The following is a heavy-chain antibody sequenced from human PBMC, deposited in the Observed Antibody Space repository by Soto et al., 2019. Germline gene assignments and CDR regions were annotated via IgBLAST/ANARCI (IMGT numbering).Heavy chain of an antibody. CDR1: GYTFTSYD. V-gene: IGHV1-8*01. J-gene: IGHJ4*02. D-gene: IGHD3-10*01. CDR3: ARGRITKVRGVPTAYFDY. CDR2: MNPNSGNT. Sequence: ASVKVSCKAAGYTFTSYDINWVRQATGQGLEWMGWMNPNSGNTGYAQKFQGRVTMTRNTSISTAYMELSSLRSEDTAVYYCARGRITKVRGVPTAYFDYWGQGTLVTVSS.